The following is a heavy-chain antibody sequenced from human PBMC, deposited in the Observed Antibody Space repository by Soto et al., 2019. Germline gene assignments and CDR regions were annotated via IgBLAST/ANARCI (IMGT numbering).Heavy chain of an antibody. J-gene: IGHJ4*02. CDR3: SNRGGDSGWGDFDC. Sequence: EVQLLESGGGLVQPGGSLRLSCAASGFPFSRCAMNWVRQAPGKGLEWVSTISHIDHSTYYADTVKVRFTVSRDNSENTLYLQMNSLRAEEPAIYYCSNRGGDSGWGDFDCCGQGTLVTVSS. CDR1: GFPFSRCA. CDR2: ISHIDHST. V-gene: IGHV3-23*01. D-gene: IGHD6-19*01.